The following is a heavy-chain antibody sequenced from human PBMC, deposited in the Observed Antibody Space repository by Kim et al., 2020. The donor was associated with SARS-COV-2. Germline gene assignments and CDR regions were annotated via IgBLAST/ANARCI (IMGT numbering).Heavy chain of an antibody. CDR2: INTKEGDT. D-gene: IGHD3-16*01. Sequence: ASVKVSCKTSGDTSSTSGFSWVRQAPGLGLEWMGWINTKEGDTNYVQKFQDRISMTTDSSTSTAYMELRRLKPDDTAVYYCVRGTWGDVNDYWGQGTLVT. J-gene: IGHJ4*02. CDR1: GDTSSTSG. CDR3: VRGTWGDVNDY. V-gene: IGHV1-18*01.